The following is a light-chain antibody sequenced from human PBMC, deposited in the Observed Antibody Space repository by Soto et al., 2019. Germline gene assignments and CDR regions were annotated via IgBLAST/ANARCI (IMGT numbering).Light chain of an antibody. J-gene: IGLJ2*01. CDR1: IRDVGGYNY. CDR2: EDS. CDR3: SAYTGSSTVL. Sequence: QSALTQPASVSGYLGQSITISCTGTIRDVGGYNYVSWYQQHPGKDPKVVIFEDSKRPSGVSSRFSGTKSGNTASLTVSGLQAEDEGDYYCSAYTGSSTVLFGGGTKLTVL. V-gene: IGLV2-14*01.